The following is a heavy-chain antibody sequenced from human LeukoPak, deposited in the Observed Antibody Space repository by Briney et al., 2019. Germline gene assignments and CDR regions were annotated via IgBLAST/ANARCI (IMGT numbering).Heavy chain of an antibody. CDR2: IRYDGSEK. Sequence: GGSLRLSXAASGFNFNSYDMQWVCQSPGKGLEWVTFIRYDGSEKDYVDSVEGRFTISRDNSKNTLYLQMNSLRAEDTAVYYCATSVTGYSSPFYYWGQGTLVTVSP. J-gene: IGHJ4*02. CDR3: ATSVTGYSSPFYY. V-gene: IGHV3-30*02. CDR1: GFNFNSYD. D-gene: IGHD6-13*01.